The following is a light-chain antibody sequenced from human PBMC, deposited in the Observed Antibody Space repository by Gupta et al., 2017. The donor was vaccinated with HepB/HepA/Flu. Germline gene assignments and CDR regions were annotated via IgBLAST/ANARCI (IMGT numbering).Light chain of an antibody. CDR2: DAS. CDR3: QQRSNWLVT. CDR1: QSVTSS. Sequence: EIVLTQSPATLSLSPGERATLSCRASQSVTSSLAWYQQKYGQAPRLLIYDASNRATGIPARFSGSGSGTDFTLTISSLEPEDFAVYYCQQRSNWLVTFGPGTKLEIK. V-gene: IGKV3-11*01. J-gene: IGKJ2*01.